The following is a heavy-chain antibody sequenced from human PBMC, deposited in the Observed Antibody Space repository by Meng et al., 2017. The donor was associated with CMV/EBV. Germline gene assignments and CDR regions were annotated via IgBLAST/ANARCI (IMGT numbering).Heavy chain of an antibody. V-gene: IGHV3-30*02. CDR3: AKDLLLFGGANAYFDH. Sequence: GESLKISCAASGFTCDNYGMHWVRQTPGKGLEWVAFIRHDGTTKFYGDSVKGRFTISRDNSKNTVYLQMNSLRPEETAIYYCAKDLLLFGGANAYFDHWGQGTLVTVSS. CDR1: GFTCDNYG. CDR2: IRHDGTTK. J-gene: IGHJ4*02. D-gene: IGHD3-16*01.